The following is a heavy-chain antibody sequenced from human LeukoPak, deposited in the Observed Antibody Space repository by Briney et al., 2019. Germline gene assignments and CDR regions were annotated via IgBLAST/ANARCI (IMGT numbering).Heavy chain of an antibody. J-gene: IGHJ4*02. D-gene: IGHD3-10*01. V-gene: IGHV1-24*01. CDR3: ARIRITMVRGVIETNYFDY. Sequence: ASVKVSCKVSGYTLTELSMHWVRQAPGKGLEWMGGFDPEDGETIYAQKFQGRVTMTTDTSTSTAYMELRSLRSDDTAVYYCARIRITMVRGVIETNYFDYWGQGTLVTVSS. CDR2: FDPEDGET. CDR1: GYTLTELS.